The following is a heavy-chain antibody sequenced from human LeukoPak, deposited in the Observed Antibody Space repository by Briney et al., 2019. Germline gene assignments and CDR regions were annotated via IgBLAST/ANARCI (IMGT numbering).Heavy chain of an antibody. CDR2: ISSNEGST. V-gene: IGHV3-64*01. D-gene: IGHD3-3*01. CDR3: ARAATNSDFWSGFFDY. J-gene: IGHJ4*02. Sequence: GGSLRLSCAASGFPFCSYAIHWVRHAPGKGLEYVSAISSNEGSTYYANSVKGRFTISRDNSKNTLYLHMGSLRADDMAVYYCARAATNSDFWSGFFDYWGQGTLVTVSS. CDR1: GFPFCSYA.